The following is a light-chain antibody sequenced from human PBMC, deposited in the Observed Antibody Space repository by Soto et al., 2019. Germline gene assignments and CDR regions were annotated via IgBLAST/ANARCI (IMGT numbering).Light chain of an antibody. V-gene: IGKV3D-15*01. CDR1: QSVGSN. CDR3: QQYNYWPLT. J-gene: IGKJ4*01. Sequence: ETVMTQSPATLSVSPGERATLSCRASQSVGSNLAWYQQQPGQAPRLLIYDASTRATDIPARFSASGSGTEFTLSISRLESEEFAVYYCQQYNYWPLTVGGGTKVEIK. CDR2: DAS.